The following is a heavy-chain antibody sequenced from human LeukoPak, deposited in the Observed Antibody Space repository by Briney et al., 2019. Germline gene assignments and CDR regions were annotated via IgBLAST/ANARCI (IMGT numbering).Heavy chain of an antibody. V-gene: IGHV4-34*01. CDR1: GDSISNYY. CDR3: ARIVGATTDY. Sequence: SETLSLTCTVSGDSISNYYWSWIRQPPGKGLEWIGEINHSGSTNYNPSLKSRVTISVDTSKNQFSLKLSSVTAADTAVYYCARIVGATTDYWGQGTLVTVSS. D-gene: IGHD1-26*01. J-gene: IGHJ4*02. CDR2: INHSGST.